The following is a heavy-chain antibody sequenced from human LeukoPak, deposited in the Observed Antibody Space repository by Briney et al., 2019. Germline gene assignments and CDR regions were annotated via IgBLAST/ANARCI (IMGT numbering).Heavy chain of an antibody. Sequence: PSETLSLTCTVSGGSISISNYYWGWIRQPPGKGLEWIASIYYSGYTFYNPSLKSRVTISIDTSKNQFSLKLSSVTAADTAVYYCARYYYGSGSYNYWGQGTLVTVSS. CDR2: IYYSGYT. D-gene: IGHD3-10*01. CDR3: ARYYYGSGSYNY. J-gene: IGHJ4*02. CDR1: GGSISISNYY. V-gene: IGHV4-39*07.